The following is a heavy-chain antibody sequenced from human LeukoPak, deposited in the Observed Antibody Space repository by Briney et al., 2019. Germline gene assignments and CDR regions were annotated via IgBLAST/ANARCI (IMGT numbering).Heavy chain of an antibody. D-gene: IGHD1-26*01. Sequence: GASVKVSCKASGYTFTGYYMHWVRQAPGQGLEWMGWINTNTGNPTYAQGFTGRFVFSLDTSVSTAYLQISSLKAEDTAVYYCARDWLVRIVRESTGDTDKNTYYFDYWGQGTLVTVSS. CDR3: ARDWLVRIVRESTGDTDKNTYYFDY. V-gene: IGHV7-4-1*02. J-gene: IGHJ4*02. CDR1: GYTFTGYY. CDR2: INTNTGNP.